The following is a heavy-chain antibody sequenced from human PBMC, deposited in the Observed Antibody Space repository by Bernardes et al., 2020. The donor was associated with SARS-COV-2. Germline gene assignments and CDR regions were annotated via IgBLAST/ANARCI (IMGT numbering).Heavy chain of an antibody. D-gene: IGHD5-12*01. V-gene: IGHV3-33*08. J-gene: IGHJ4*02. Sequence: GGSLRLSCAASGFPFSDHGMRWVRQAPGKGLEWVAFIWYDGSNKYYGDSVKGRFTISRDNSKNTLYLQMDSLRVDDTAMYYCARDGVATMLLDYWGQGTLVTVSS. CDR3: ARDGVATMLLDY. CDR2: IWYDGSNK. CDR1: GFPFSDHG.